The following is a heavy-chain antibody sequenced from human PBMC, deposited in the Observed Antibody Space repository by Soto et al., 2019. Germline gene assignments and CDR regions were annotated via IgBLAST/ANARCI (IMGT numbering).Heavy chain of an antibody. CDR3: ARVFGDSSGWYGHFDY. J-gene: IGHJ4*02. D-gene: IGHD6-19*01. CDR1: GGTFSSYA. CDR2: IIPIFGTA. Sequence: GASVKVSCKASGGTFSSYAISWVRQAPGQGLEWMGGIIPIFGTANYAQKFQGRVTITADESTSTAYMELSSLRSEDTAVYYCARVFGDSSGWYGHFDYWGQGTLVTVSS. V-gene: IGHV1-69*13.